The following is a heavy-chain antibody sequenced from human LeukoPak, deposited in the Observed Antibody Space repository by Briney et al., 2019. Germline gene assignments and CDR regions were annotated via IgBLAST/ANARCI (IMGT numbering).Heavy chain of an antibody. V-gene: IGHV1-3*01. CDR1: GYTFTSYA. Sequence: ASVKVSCEASGYTFTSYAMHWVRQAPGQRLEWMGWINAGNGNTKYSQKFQGRVTITRDTSASTAYMELSSLRSEDTAVYYCARDRGYCSSTSCFYNWFDPWGQGTLVTVSS. CDR3: ARDRGYCSSTSCFYNWFDP. CDR2: INAGNGNT. D-gene: IGHD2-2*01. J-gene: IGHJ5*02.